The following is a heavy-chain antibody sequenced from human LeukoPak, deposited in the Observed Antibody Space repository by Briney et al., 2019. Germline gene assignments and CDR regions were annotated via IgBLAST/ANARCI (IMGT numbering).Heavy chain of an antibody. V-gene: IGHV3-23*01. CDR1: GFTFSSYA. CDR2: ISGSGGST. D-gene: IGHD5-24*01. J-gene: IGHJ4*02. Sequence: PGGSLRLSCAASGFTFSSYAMSWVRQAPGKGLEWVSAISGSGGSTYYADSVKGRFTISRDNSKNTLYLQMNSLRAEDTAVCYCAKVIREVDMSHDYWGQGALVTVSS. CDR3: AKVIREVDMSHDY.